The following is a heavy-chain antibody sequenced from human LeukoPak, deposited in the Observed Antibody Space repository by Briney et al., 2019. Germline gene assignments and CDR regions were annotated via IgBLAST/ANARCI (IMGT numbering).Heavy chain of an antibody. Sequence: PGGSLRLSCAASGFTFSSYEMNWVRQAPGKGLEWVSYISSSGSTIYYADSVKGRFTISRDNAKNSLYLQMNSLRAEDTAVYYCARGGRGFWSGYTAFDIWGQGTMVTVSS. CDR3: ARGGRGFWSGYTAFDI. J-gene: IGHJ3*02. D-gene: IGHD3-3*01. CDR1: GFTFSSYE. CDR2: ISSSGSTI. V-gene: IGHV3-48*03.